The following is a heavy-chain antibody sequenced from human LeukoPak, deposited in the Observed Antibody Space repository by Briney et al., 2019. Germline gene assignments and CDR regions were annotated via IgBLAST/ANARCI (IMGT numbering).Heavy chain of an antibody. D-gene: IGHD5-18*01. Sequence: SQTLSLTCTVSGGSISSGGYYWSWICQHPGKGLEWIGYIYYSGSTYYNPSLKGRVTISVDTSKNQFSLKLSSVTAADTAVYYCARGTWIQLWPYFDYWGQGTLVTVSS. V-gene: IGHV4-31*03. CDR1: GGSISSGGYY. J-gene: IGHJ4*02. CDR3: ARGTWIQLWPYFDY. CDR2: IYYSGST.